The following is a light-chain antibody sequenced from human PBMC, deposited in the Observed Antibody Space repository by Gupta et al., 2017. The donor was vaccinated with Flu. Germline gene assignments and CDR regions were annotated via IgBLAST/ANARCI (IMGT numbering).Light chain of an antibody. Sequence: QPALTQPASVSGSPGQSITISCTGTSSDVLGSNNVSWYQQHPGKAPRLMIYEFINRPSGVSNRFSGSKSGNTASLTISGLQAEDEADYFCSAWTNSNTLYVFGTGTKVTVL. CDR3: SAWTNSNTLYV. V-gene: IGLV2-14*01. J-gene: IGLJ1*01. CDR1: SSDVLGSNN. CDR2: EFI.